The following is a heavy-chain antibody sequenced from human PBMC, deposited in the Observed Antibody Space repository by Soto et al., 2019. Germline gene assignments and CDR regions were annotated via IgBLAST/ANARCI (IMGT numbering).Heavy chain of an antibody. J-gene: IGHJ4*02. CDR2: IDHDGPT. CDR1: GFIFSNYW. V-gene: IGHV3-74*01. Sequence: EVQLVESGGGLVQPGGSLRLSCAGSGFIFSNYWMHWVRQAPGKGLEWVSRIDHDGPTDYADSVRGRFTVSRDNAESTLYLQMNSLRPADTAVYYCVRDSHGDYWGQGTMVNVSS. CDR3: VRDSHGDY.